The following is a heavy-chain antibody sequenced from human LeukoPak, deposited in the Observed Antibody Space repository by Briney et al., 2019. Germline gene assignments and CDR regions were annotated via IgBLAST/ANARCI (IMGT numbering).Heavy chain of an antibody. CDR2: ISSSVGTI. V-gene: IGHV3-48*03. Sequence: GGSLRLSCAASGFTFSSYEMNWVRQAPGKGLEWVSYISSSVGTIYYADSVKGRFTISRDNSKNTLYLQMKSLRAEDTALYYCAKGSGTTYRYNWFDPWGQGALVTVSS. D-gene: IGHD1-26*01. CDR1: GFTFSSYE. CDR3: AKGSGTTYRYNWFDP. J-gene: IGHJ5*02.